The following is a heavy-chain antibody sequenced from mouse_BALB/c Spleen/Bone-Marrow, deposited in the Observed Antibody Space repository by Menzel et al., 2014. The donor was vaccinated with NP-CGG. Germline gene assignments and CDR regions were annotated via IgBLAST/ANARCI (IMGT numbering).Heavy chain of an antibody. CDR3: ARGIPYYPMDF. J-gene: IGHJ4*01. V-gene: IGHV14-3*02. Sequence: VQLKESGAELVKPGASVKLFCTASGFNIKDTYMHWVKQMPEQGLEWIGRIDPAYGNTKFATKFQGKATITADTSSNTAYLHLSSLTSEDTAVYYRARGIPYYPMDFWGQGTSVTGAS. D-gene: IGHD5-2*01. CDR2: IDPAYGNT. CDR1: GFNIKDTY.